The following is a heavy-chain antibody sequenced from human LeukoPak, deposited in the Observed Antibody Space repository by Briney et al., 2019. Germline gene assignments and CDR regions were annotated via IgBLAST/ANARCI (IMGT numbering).Heavy chain of an antibody. CDR1: GGSLSGFY. D-gene: IGHD2-21*01. CDR2: IVHGGAT. CDR3: ATSPQYSHGWISRMEI. J-gene: IGHJ3*02. Sequence: SDTLSLTCAVSGGSLSGFYRSWVRQPPGKGLEWIGEIVHGGATSYNPSLESRVTISSDNSKNQFSLKLTSVTAADTAVYYCATSPQYSHGWISRMEIWAQGTMVAVSS. V-gene: IGHV4-34*12.